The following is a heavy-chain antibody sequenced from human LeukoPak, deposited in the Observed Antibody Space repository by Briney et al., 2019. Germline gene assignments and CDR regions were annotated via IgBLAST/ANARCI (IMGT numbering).Heavy chain of an antibody. CDR2: INHSGST. Sequence: SETLSVTCAVYGGSFSGHYWSWIRQPPGKGLEWIGEINHSGSTNYNPSLKSRVTISVDTSKNQFSLKLSSVTAADTAVYYCARDLYGDWGGGHYWGQGTLVTVSS. CDR1: GGSFSGHY. V-gene: IGHV4-34*01. CDR3: ARDLYGDWGGGHY. D-gene: IGHD4-17*01. J-gene: IGHJ4*02.